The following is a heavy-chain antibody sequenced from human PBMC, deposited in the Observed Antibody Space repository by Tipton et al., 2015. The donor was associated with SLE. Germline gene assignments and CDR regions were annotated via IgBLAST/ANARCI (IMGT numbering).Heavy chain of an antibody. CDR1: GGSLSSFY. V-gene: IGHV4-4*07. D-gene: IGHD2-15*01. CDR2: VNPTGST. Sequence: LRLSCTVPGGSLSSFYWSWIRQPAGKGLEWIGRVNPTGSTDYNPPLKSRGTISQDTSKNQFSLSLNTVTAADTAVYYCAGPSGVGAHAKYLQHWGQGTQVTVSP. J-gene: IGHJ1*01. CDR3: AGPSGVGAHAKYLQH.